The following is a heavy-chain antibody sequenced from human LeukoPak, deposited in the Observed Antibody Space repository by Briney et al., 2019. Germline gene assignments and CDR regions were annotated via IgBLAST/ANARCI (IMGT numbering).Heavy chain of an antibody. CDR3: AKEGYSGYDAFDI. D-gene: IGHD5-12*01. J-gene: IGHJ3*02. CDR1: GFTFSSYA. V-gene: IGHV3-23*01. Sequence: GGSLRLSCAASGFTFSSYAXXWVRQAPXXXXXXXXAIGGSGGSTYYADSVKGRFTISRDNSKNTLFFQMNSLRAEDTAVYYCAKEGYSGYDAFDIWGQGTMVTVSS. CDR2: IGGSGGST.